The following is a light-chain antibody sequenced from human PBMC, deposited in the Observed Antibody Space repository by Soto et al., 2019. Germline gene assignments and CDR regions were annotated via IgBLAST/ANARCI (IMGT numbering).Light chain of an antibody. CDR1: QSVLNSSNNKNY. Sequence: DIVMTQSPDSLAVSLGVRATINCKSSQSVLNSSNNKNYLAWYQQKPGQPPKLLIYWASTRESGVPDRLSGSGSGTDFTLTISSLQAEDVAVYYCQQYYSTPWTFGQGTKVEIK. CDR2: WAS. J-gene: IGKJ1*01. CDR3: QQYYSTPWT. V-gene: IGKV4-1*01.